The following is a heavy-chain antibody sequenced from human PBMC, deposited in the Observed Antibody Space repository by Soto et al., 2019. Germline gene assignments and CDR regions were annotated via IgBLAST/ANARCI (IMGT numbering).Heavy chain of an antibody. J-gene: IGHJ4*02. CDR3: GKKGGYRNVFVDY. CDR1: GGSISSSGYY. V-gene: IGHV4-39*01. Sequence: SETLSLTCTVSGGSISSSGYYWGWIRQPPGKGLEWIGNIYYSGNTYYNPSLKSRVTISVDTSKNQFSLKLSSVTAADTAVYYCGKKGGYRNVFVDYWGQGNMVTVSS. D-gene: IGHD5-18*01. CDR2: IYYSGNT.